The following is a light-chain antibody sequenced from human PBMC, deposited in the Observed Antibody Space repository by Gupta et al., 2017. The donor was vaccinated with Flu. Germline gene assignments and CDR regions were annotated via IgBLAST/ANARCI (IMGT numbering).Light chain of an antibody. Sequence: QSVLTQPPSVSAAAGQKVTISCSGSRSNIGNNYVAWYQQLPGAAPKLLIYENDKRPSGIPDRFSGSKSGTSATLGITGLQTGDEADYYCETWHSTLSAVVFGGGTRLTVL. J-gene: IGLJ2*01. CDR1: RSNIGNNY. V-gene: IGLV1-51*02. CDR2: END. CDR3: ETWHSTLSAVV.